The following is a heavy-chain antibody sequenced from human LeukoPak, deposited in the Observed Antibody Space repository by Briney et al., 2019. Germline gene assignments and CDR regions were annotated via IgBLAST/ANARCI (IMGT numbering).Heavy chain of an antibody. CDR2: ISGSDGNT. D-gene: IGHD3-16*01. CDR1: GFTFHSYA. J-gene: IGHJ4*02. V-gene: IGHV3-23*01. CDR3: ARGLWLSLNYFDY. Sequence: GGSLRLSCAASGFTFHSYAMSWVRQAPGKGVEWVSSISGSDGNTYYADSVKGRFTISRDNSRNLLFLQMNSLRAGDTAVYYCARGLWLSLNYFDYWGQGTLVTVSS.